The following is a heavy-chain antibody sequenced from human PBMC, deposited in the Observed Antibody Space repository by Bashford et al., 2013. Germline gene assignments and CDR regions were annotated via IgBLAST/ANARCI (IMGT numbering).Heavy chain of an antibody. D-gene: IGHD3-22*01. V-gene: IGHV4-38-2*01. CDR1: GYSISSGYY. J-gene: IGHJ4*02. Sequence: SSETLSLTCAVSGYSISSGYYWGWIRQPPGKGLEWIGSIYHSGSTYYNPSLKSRVTISVDTSKNQFSLKLSSVTAADTAVYYCARRDSSGQPDYWGQGTLVTVS. CDR2: IYHSGST. CDR3: ARRDSSGQPDY.